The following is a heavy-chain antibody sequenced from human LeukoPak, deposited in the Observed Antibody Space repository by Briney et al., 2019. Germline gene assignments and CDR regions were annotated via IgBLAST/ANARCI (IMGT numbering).Heavy chain of an antibody. CDR2: IYYSGST. V-gene: IGHV4-59*01. J-gene: IGHJ4*02. Sequence: SETLSLTCTVSGGSISSYYWSWIRQPPGKGLEWIGYIYYSGSTNYNPSLKSRVTISVDTSKNQSSLKLSSVTAADTAVYYCARAPWTTVAGSLYYFDYWGQGTLVTVSS. CDR1: GGSISSYY. D-gene: IGHD6-19*01. CDR3: ARAPWTTVAGSLYYFDY.